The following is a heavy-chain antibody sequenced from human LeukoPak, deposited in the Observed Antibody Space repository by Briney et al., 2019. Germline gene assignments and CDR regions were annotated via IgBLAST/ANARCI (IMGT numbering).Heavy chain of an antibody. Sequence: SSETLSLTCTVSGGSISSGSYYWGWIRQPPGEGLEWVGNIYYSGSTYYNPSLKSRVTISVDTSKNQFSLKLSSVTAADTAVYYCASLQRRDGYNYGGDYWGQGTLVTVSS. CDR1: GGSISSGSYY. CDR2: IYYSGST. D-gene: IGHD5-24*01. CDR3: ASLQRRDGYNYGGDY. V-gene: IGHV4-39*01. J-gene: IGHJ4*02.